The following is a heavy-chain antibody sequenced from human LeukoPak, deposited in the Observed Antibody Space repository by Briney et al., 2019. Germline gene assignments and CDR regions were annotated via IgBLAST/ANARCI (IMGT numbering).Heavy chain of an antibody. D-gene: IGHD6-13*01. V-gene: IGHV4-34*01. CDR1: GGSLSGSY. J-gene: IGHJ6*02. Sequence: SETLSLTCAVYGGSLSGSYWSWIRQPPGKGLEWIGEINHSGSANYNPSLKSRVTMSVDTSKNHFSLKLSSVTAADTAVYYCARDFKQQLVGGMDVWGQGTTVTVSS. CDR3: ARDFKQQLVGGMDV. CDR2: INHSGSA.